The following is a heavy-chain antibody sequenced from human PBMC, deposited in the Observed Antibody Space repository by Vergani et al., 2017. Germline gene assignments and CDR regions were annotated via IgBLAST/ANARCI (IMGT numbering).Heavy chain of an antibody. CDR1: GFTFSSYS. V-gene: IGHV3-48*04. D-gene: IGHD4-11*01. CDR2: ISSSSSTI. J-gene: IGHJ4*02. CDR3: ARDYMTTAFDY. Sequence: EVQLVESGGGLVQPGGSLRLSCAASGFTFSSYSMNWVRQAPGKGLEWVSYISSSSSTIYYADSVKGRFTISRDNAKNSLYLQMNSLRAEDTAVYYCARDYMTTAFDYWGQGTLVTVSS.